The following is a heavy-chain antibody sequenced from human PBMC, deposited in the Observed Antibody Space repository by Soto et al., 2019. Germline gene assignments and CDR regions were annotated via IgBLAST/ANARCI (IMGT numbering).Heavy chain of an antibody. J-gene: IGHJ4*02. Sequence: SETLSLTCTVSGGSISSSSYFWGWIRQHPGKGLEWIGYIYYSGSTYYTTSLKSRVTISVDTSKNQFSLKLSSVTTADTAVYYCARGPPLGYWGQGTLVTVSS. CDR3: ARGPPLGY. CDR2: IYYSGST. V-gene: IGHV4-31*03. CDR1: GGSISSSSYF.